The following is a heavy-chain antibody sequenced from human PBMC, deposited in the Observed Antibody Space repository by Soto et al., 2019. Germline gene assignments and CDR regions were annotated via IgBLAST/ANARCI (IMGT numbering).Heavy chain of an antibody. D-gene: IGHD3-10*01. CDR1: GLTFSSYA. Sequence: QVQLVESGGGVVQPGRSLRLSCAASGLTFSSYAMQWVRQAPGKGLEWVAVISYDGSNKYYADSVKGRFTISRDNSKNTLYLQMNSLRAEDTAVYYCARESYLIPLYYYYYGMDVWGQGTTVTVSS. J-gene: IGHJ6*02. V-gene: IGHV3-30-3*01. CDR3: ARESYLIPLYYYYYGMDV. CDR2: ISYDGSNK.